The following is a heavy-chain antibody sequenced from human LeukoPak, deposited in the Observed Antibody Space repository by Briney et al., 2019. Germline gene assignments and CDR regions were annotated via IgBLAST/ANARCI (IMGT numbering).Heavy chain of an antibody. J-gene: IGHJ5*02. V-gene: IGHV3-23*01. CDR2: ISGSGGST. D-gene: IGHD1-26*01. CDR1: GFTFSSYA. Sequence: NPGGSLRLSCAASGFTFSSYAMSWVRQAPGKGLEWVSAISGSGGSTYYADSVKGRFTISRGNSKNTLYLQMNSLRAEDTAVYYCAKDTSGSYQGWFDPWGQGTLVTASS. CDR3: AKDTSGSYQGWFDP.